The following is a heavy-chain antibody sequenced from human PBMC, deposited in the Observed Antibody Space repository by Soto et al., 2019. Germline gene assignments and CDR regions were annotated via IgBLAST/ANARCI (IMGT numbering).Heavy chain of an antibody. D-gene: IGHD2-21*02. CDR2: IIPIFGTA. V-gene: IGHV1-69*13. CDR1: GGTFSSYA. Sequence: GASVKVSCKASGGTFSSYAISWVRQAPGQGLEWMGGIIPIFGTANYAQKFQGRVTITAHESTSTAYMELSSLRSEDTTVYYCAREGNGPAYCGRDCYSGSAFDIWGQGTMVTV. CDR3: AREGNGPAYCGRDCYSGSAFDI. J-gene: IGHJ3*02.